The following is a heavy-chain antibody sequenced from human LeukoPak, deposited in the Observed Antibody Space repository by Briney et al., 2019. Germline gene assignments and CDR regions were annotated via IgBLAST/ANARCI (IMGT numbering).Heavy chain of an antibody. V-gene: IGHV4-34*01. Sequence: SETLSLTCAVYGGSFSGYYWSWIRQPPGKGLEWIGEINHSGSTNYNPSLKSRVTISVDTSKNQFSLKLSSVTAADTAVYYCARVGVAVAGFARFDYWGQGTLVTVSS. CDR3: ARVGVAVAGFARFDY. CDR2: INHSGST. D-gene: IGHD6-19*01. J-gene: IGHJ4*02. CDR1: GGSFSGYY.